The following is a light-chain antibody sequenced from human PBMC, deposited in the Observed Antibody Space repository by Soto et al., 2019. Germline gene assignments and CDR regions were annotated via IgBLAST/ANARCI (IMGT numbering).Light chain of an antibody. CDR2: SNR. CDR3: AAWDDSLNGVV. J-gene: IGLJ2*01. CDR1: SSNIGGNT. Sequence: QAVVTQPPSASGTPGQRVTISCSGSSSNIGGNTVHWYRQLPGTAPKLLMYSNRQRPSGVPDRFSGSKSGTSASLAISGLQSDDEADYYCAAWDDSLNGVVFGGGTKVTVL. V-gene: IGLV1-44*01.